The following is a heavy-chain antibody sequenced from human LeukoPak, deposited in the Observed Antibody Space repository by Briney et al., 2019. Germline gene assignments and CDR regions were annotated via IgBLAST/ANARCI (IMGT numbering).Heavy chain of an antibody. CDR1: GGSISSINHH. V-gene: IGHV4-39*01. CDR2: IYNGRTT. Sequence: SETLSLTCTVSGGSISSINHHWGWVRQSPGKDLEWIGSIYNGRTTFSNPSLNSRVTISIVTSKSQFSLQLNSVTAADTAVYFCARGGSRQISSSDLDYWGQGTLVTVSS. J-gene: IGHJ4*02. D-gene: IGHD6-6*01. CDR3: ARGGSRQISSSDLDY.